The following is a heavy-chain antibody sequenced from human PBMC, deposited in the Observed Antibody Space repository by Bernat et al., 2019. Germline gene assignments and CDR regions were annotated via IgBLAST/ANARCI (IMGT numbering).Heavy chain of an antibody. CDR1: GGSFSGYY. CDR2: INHSGST. D-gene: IGHD2-15*01. Sequence: QVQLQQWGAVLLKPSETLSLTCAVYGGSFSGYYWSWIRQLPGKGLEWIGEINHSGSTNYNPSLKSRVTISVDTSKCQFSLRLRSVTAADTAVYYCARGVGGGPRDNWFDPWGQGTLVTVSS. J-gene: IGHJ5*02. V-gene: IGHV4-34*01. CDR3: ARGVGGGPRDNWFDP.